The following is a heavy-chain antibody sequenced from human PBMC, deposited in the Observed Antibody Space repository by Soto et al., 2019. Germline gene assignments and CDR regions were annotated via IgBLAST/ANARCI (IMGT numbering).Heavy chain of an antibody. Sequence: GASVKVSCKASGGTFSIYAISWVRQAPGQGLEWMGGIIPICGTANYAQKFQGRVTITRNNSTSTAYMELSSLRSEDTAVYYCARGLDIVLVVYATYYYYYYMDVWGKGTTVTVSS. CDR1: GGTFSIYA. J-gene: IGHJ6*03. V-gene: IGHV1-69*05. CDR3: ARGLDIVLVVYATYYYYYYMDV. CDR2: IIPICGTA. D-gene: IGHD2-8*01.